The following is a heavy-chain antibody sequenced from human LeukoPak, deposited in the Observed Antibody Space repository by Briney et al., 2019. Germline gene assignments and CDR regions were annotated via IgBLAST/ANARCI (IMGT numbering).Heavy chain of an antibody. J-gene: IGHJ4*02. V-gene: IGHV3-9*01. CDR3: AKDPMFHYDSSGYFDY. CDR2: ISWNSGRK. D-gene: IGHD3-22*01. Sequence: PGGSLRLSCAASGFTFDDYAMHWVRQVPGKGLEWVSGISWNSGRKGYADSVKGRFTISRDNAKNSLYLQMNSLRAEDTALYYCAKDPMFHYDSSGYFDYWGQGTLVTVSS. CDR1: GFTFDDYA.